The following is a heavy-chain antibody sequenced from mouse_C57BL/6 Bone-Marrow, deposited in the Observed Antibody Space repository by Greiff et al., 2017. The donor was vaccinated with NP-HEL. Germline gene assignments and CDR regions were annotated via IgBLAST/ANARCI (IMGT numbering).Heavy chain of an antibody. J-gene: IGHJ4*01. CDR1: GYAFTNYL. Sequence: QVQLQQSGAELVRPGTSVKVSCKASGYAFTNYLIEWVKQRPGQGLEWIGVINPGSGGTNYNEKFKGKATLTADKSSSTAYMQLSSLTSEDSAVYFCARERSRYAMDYWGQGTSVTVSS. V-gene: IGHV1-54*01. D-gene: IGHD1-3*01. CDR2: INPGSGGT. CDR3: ARERSRYAMDY.